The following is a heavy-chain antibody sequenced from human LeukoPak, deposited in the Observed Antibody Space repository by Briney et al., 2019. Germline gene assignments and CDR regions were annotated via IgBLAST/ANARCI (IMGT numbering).Heavy chain of an antibody. CDR3: ARVAGRWFGERLDV. CDR2: IRYDGSNK. J-gene: IGHJ6*04. CDR1: GFTFSSYG. D-gene: IGHD3-10*01. V-gene: IGHV3-30*02. Sequence: GGSLRLSCAASGFTFSSYGMHWVRQAPGKGLEWVAFIRYDGSNKYYADSVKGRLTISRDNSKNTLYLQMTSLRSDDTAVYYCARVAGRWFGERLDVWGKGTTVTVSS.